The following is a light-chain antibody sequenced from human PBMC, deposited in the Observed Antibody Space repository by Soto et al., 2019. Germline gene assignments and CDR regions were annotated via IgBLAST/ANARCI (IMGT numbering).Light chain of an antibody. CDR1: QSLLHSDGYNY. J-gene: IGKJ4*01. CDR3: MQALQSPVT. V-gene: IGKV2-28*01. Sequence: DIVLTQFSLSLPVTPGEPASISCRSSQSLLHSDGYNYLDWYLQKPGQSPQLLIYSGSHRASGVPDRFSGSGSGTDFTLKISRVEAEDVGIYYCMQALQSPVTLGGGTKVDI. CDR2: SGS.